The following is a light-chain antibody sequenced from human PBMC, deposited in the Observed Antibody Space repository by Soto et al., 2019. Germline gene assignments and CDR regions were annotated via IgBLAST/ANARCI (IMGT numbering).Light chain of an antibody. J-gene: IGKJ2*02. Sequence: DIQMTQSPSSLSASVGDRVTITCRASQSISTFLNWYQQKPGKAPKLLIYGASSLESGVPSRFSGRGSETDFTLTISSLQPEDFATYYCQQSDTTPRTFGQGTKLEI. CDR2: GAS. V-gene: IGKV1-39*01. CDR1: QSISTF. CDR3: QQSDTTPRT.